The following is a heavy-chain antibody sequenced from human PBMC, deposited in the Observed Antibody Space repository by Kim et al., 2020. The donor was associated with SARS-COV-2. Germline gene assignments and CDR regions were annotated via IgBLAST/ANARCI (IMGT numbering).Heavy chain of an antibody. D-gene: IGHD3-9*01. V-gene: IGHV4-59*01. CDR3: ASYDILTGSFDY. J-gene: IGHJ4*02. Sequence: DPPQKSRVTITGDTSKNQFSLKLSSVTAADTAVYYCASYDILTGSFDYWGQGTLVTVSS.